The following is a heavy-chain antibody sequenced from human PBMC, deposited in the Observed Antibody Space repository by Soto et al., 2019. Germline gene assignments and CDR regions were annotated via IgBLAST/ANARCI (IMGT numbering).Heavy chain of an antibody. CDR3: ASLVIVGIMGSDAFDI. CDR2: IYYSGST. J-gene: IGHJ3*02. D-gene: IGHD1-26*01. CDR1: GGSISSSSYY. Sequence: QLQLQESGPGLVKPSETLSLTCTVSGGSISSSSYYWGWIRQPPGKGLEWIGSIYYSGSTYYNPSLKSRVTISVDTSKNQFSLKLSSVTAADTAVYYCASLVIVGIMGSDAFDIWGQGTMVTVSS. V-gene: IGHV4-39*01.